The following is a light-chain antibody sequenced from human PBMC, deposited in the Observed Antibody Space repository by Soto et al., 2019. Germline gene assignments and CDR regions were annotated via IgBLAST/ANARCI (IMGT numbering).Light chain of an antibody. CDR1: GSDIAIYNF. CDR2: EVS. CDR3: SSYTGSSTLVV. Sequence: QAVLTQPASVSGSPGQSITISCTGTGSDIAIYNFVSWYQQHPGKAPKLMIYEVSNRPSGVSNRFFGSKSGNTASLIISGLQAEDEADYFCSSYTGSSTLVVFGGGTKLTVL. J-gene: IGLJ2*01. V-gene: IGLV2-14*01.